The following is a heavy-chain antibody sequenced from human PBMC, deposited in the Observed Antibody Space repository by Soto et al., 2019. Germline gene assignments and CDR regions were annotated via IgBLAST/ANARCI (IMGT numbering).Heavy chain of an antibody. CDR1: GGSISSYY. J-gene: IGHJ6*02. CDR3: ARDTRGDFWSGSLV. V-gene: IGHV4-59*01. D-gene: IGHD3-3*01. Sequence: PSETLSLTCTVSGGSISSYYWSWIRQPPGKGLEWIGYIYYSGSTNYNPSLKSRVTISVDTSKNQFSLKLSSVTAADTAVYYCARDTRGDFWSGSLVWRQGTTVTLSS. CDR2: IYYSGST.